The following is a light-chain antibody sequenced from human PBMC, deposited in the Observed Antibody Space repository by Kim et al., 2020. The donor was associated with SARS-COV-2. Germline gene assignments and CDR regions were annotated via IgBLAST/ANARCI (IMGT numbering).Light chain of an antibody. CDR2: AAS. V-gene: IGKV3-15*01. Sequence: VSPGESATLSCRASQSVLSDLAWYQQNPGQAPRLLIYAASTRATGVPARFSGSGSGTEFTLTISSLQSEDFAVYFCQQYYNRPPCTFGQGTKLEI. CDR1: QSVLSD. CDR3: QQYYNRPPCT. J-gene: IGKJ2*02.